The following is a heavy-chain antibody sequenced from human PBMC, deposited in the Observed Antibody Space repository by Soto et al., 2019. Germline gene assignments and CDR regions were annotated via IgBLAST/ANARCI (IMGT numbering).Heavy chain of an antibody. J-gene: IGHJ4*02. CDR1: GYTFTSYG. V-gene: IGHV1-18*04. D-gene: IGHD1-26*01. Sequence: ASVKVSCKASGYTFTSYGISWVGQAPGQGLEWMGWISAYNGNTNYAQKLQGRVTMNTDTYTSTAYMELRSLRYDDTAVYYCARDRGSYYRYFDYWGQGTLVTVSS. CDR3: ARDRGSYYRYFDY. CDR2: ISAYNGNT.